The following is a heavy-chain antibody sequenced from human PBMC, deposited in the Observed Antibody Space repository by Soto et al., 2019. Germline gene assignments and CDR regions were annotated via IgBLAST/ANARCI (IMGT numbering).Heavy chain of an antibody. CDR2: IIPIFGTA. J-gene: IGHJ6*02. CDR3: ARAPVATISSYYYYYGMDV. CDR1: GGTFSSYA. D-gene: IGHD5-12*01. Sequence: GASVKVSCKASGGTFSSYAVSWVRQAPGQGLEWMGGIIPIFGTANYAQKFQGRVTITADESTSTAYMELSSLRSEDTAVYYCARAPVATISSYYYYYGMDVWGQGTTVTVSS. V-gene: IGHV1-69*13.